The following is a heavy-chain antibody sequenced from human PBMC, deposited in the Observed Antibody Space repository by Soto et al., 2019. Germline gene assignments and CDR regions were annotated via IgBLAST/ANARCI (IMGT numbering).Heavy chain of an antibody. V-gene: IGHV3-11*05. CDR2: ISSSSSYT. CDR1: GFTFSDYY. J-gene: IGHJ4*02. CDR3: ATDLDTTVFNFDY. D-gene: IGHD5-18*01. Sequence: GGSLRLSCAASGFTFSDYYMSWIRQAPGKGLEWVSYISSSSSYTNYADSVKGQFNIPRDNAKNSLYLQINSLRAENTAIYYCATDLDTTVFNFDYWGQGTLVTVSS.